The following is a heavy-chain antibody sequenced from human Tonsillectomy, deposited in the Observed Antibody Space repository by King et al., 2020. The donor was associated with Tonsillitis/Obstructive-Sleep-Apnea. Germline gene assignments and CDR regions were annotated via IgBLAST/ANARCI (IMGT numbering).Heavy chain of an antibody. D-gene: IGHD2-2*01. CDR1: GYSFTSYW. Sequence: VQLVESGAEVKKPGESLKISCKGSGYSFTSYWIGWVRQMPGTGLEWMGIIYPGDSDTRYSPSFQGQVTISADKSISTAYLQWSSLKASDTAMYYCARGYDCSSTSCLFDYWGQGTLVTVSS. CDR2: IYPGDSDT. CDR3: ARGYDCSSTSCLFDY. V-gene: IGHV5-51*01. J-gene: IGHJ4*02.